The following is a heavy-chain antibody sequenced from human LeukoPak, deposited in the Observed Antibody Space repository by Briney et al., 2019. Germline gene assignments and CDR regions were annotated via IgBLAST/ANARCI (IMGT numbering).Heavy chain of an antibody. CDR1: GGSISSYY. D-gene: IGHD3-10*01. CDR2: IYHSGST. CDR3: ARDQATRGDYYGSGSPAFFDY. Sequence: SETLSLTCTVSGGSISSYYWSWIRQPPGKGLEWIGSIYHSGSTYYNPSLKSRVTISVDTSKNQFSLKLSSVTAADTAVYYCARDQATRGDYYGSGSPAFFDYWGQGSLVTVSS. V-gene: IGHV4-38-2*02. J-gene: IGHJ4*02.